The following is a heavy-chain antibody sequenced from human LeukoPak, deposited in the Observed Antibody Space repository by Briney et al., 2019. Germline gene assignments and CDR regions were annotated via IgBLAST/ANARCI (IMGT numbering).Heavy chain of an antibody. D-gene: IGHD1-26*01. CDR2: IIPIFGTA. J-gene: IGHJ4*02. Sequence: SVKVSRKASGGTFNNYAISWVRQARGRGLEWMGRIIPIFGTADYARKFQGRVTVTTDEPTSTAYMELSRLRSEDTAVYYCARSGSYPNYYFDYWGQGTLVTVSS. V-gene: IGHV1-69*05. CDR3: ARSGSYPNYYFDY. CDR1: GGTFNNYA.